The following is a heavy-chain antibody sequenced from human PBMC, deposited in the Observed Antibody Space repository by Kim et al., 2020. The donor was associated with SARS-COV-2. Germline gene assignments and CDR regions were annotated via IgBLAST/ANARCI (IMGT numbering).Heavy chain of an antibody. CDR3: ARDQSFTRDSSSWGGFDP. D-gene: IGHD6-13*01. CDR1: GFTFSSYA. V-gene: IGHV3-30*04. Sequence: GGSLRLSCAASGFTFSSYAMHWVRQAPGKGLEWVAVISYDGSNKYYADSVKGRFTISRDNSKNTLYLQMNSLRAEDTAVYYCARDQSFTRDSSSWGGFDPWGQGTLVTVSS. J-gene: IGHJ5*02. CDR2: ISYDGSNK.